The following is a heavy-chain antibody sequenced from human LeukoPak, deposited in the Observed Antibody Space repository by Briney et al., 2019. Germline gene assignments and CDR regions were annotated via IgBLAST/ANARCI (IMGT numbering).Heavy chain of an antibody. D-gene: IGHD5-18*01. Sequence: SQTLSLTCTVSGGSISSGDYYWSWIRQPPGNGLEWIGYIYYSRSTYYNPSLKSRVTISVDTSKNQFSLKLSSVTAADTAVYYCARDGENSYGSIDYWGQGTLVTVSS. CDR1: GGSISSGDYY. CDR3: ARDGENSYGSIDY. J-gene: IGHJ4*02. V-gene: IGHV4-30-4*01. CDR2: IYYSRST.